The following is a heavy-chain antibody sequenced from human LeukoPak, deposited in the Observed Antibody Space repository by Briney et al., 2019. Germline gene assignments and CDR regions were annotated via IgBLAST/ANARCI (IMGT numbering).Heavy chain of an antibody. Sequence: GGSLRLSCAASGFTFRSYGMSWVRQAPGKGLEWVSSLSGSGGSTYYADSVKGRFTISRDNSKNTLFLHMNSLRAEDTAVYHCAKALGGYDFDYWGQGTLVTVSS. CDR3: AKALGGYDFDY. CDR1: GFTFRSYG. D-gene: IGHD3-16*01. V-gene: IGHV3-23*01. J-gene: IGHJ4*02. CDR2: LSGSGGST.